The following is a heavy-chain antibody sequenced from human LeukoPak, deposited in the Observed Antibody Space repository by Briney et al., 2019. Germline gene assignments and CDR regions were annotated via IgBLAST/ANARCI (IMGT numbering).Heavy chain of an antibody. D-gene: IGHD6-6*01. CDR2: ISSNGGDT. CDR3: TRGNPSIAGSRDPFDI. V-gene: IGHV3-23*01. J-gene: IGHJ3*02. Sequence: QPGGSLRLSCAASVFTFSSHSMAWVRQAPGKGPEWVSSISSNGGDTYYADSVRGRFTISRDNSENMLHLQMNSLSAEDTAVYYCTRGNPSIAGSRDPFDIWGQGTMVTVSS. CDR1: VFTFSSHS.